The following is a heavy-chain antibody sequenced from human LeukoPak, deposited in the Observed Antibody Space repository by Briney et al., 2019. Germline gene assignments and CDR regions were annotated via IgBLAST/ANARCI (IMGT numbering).Heavy chain of an antibody. V-gene: IGHV3-9*01. CDR3: AKVGYSYGYFDY. Sequence: PGGSLRLSCAASGFTFDDYAMHWVRQAPGKGLEWVSGISWNSGSIGYADSAKGRFTISRDNAKNSLYLQMNSLRAEDTALYYCAKVGYSYGYFDYWGQGTLVTVSS. D-gene: IGHD5-18*01. J-gene: IGHJ4*02. CDR1: GFTFDDYA. CDR2: ISWNSGSI.